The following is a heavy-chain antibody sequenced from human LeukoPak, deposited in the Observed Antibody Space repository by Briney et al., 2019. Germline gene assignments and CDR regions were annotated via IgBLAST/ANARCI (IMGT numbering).Heavy chain of an antibody. CDR1: GFTFSSYG. D-gene: IGHD2-15*01. CDR2: IWYDGSNK. V-gene: IGHV3-33*06. Sequence: PGGSLRLSCAASGFTFSSYGMHWVRQAPGKGLEWVAVIWYDGSNKYYADSVKGRFTISRDNSKNTLYLQMNSLRAEDTAVYYCAKDLVVVASFIDYWGQGTLVTVSS. CDR3: AKDLVVVASFIDY. J-gene: IGHJ4*02.